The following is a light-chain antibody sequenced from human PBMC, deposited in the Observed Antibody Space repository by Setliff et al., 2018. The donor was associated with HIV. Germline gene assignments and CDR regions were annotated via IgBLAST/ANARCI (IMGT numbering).Light chain of an antibody. Sequence: SALTQPPSASGSPGHSVTISCTGNISDVGTYNYVSWYQQHPGKAPKLMTYEVSKRPSGVPDRFSGSKSGNTASLTVSGLQPEDEADYYCSSYTGSTVIFGGGTKVTVL. CDR3: SSYTGSTVI. CDR2: EVS. CDR1: ISDVGTYNY. V-gene: IGLV2-8*01. J-gene: IGLJ2*01.